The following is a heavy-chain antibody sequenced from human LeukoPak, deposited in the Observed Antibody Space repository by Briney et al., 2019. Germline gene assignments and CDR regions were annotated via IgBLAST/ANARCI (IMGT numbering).Heavy chain of an antibody. V-gene: IGHV1-69*05. Sequence: GASVKVSCKASGGTFTDHAISWGRQAPRQRLESMGGIIPIFGTTKYAQTFQDRVTMTTDTSTSTAYMELRSLRSDDTAVYYCARDLWVFAAAGKIGPSPLDYWGQGTLVTVSS. D-gene: IGHD6-13*01. J-gene: IGHJ4*02. CDR1: GGTFTDHA. CDR2: IIPIFGTT. CDR3: ARDLWVFAAAGKIGPSPLDY.